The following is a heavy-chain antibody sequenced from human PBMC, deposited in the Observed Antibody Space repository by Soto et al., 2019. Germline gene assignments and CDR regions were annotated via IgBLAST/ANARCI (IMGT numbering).Heavy chain of an antibody. CDR3: ARGSTYNKVFDY. V-gene: IGHV4-31*03. Sequence: QVQLQESGPGLVKPSQTLSLTCTVSGGSKSSGGFYWSWIRQHPGKGLEWIGYIYYSGSTYYNPSLKSRVTISLDTSKNQFSLKLSTVTAADTAVYYCARGSTYNKVFDYWGQGTLLTVSS. CDR2: IYYSGST. CDR1: GGSKSSGGFY. D-gene: IGHD1-20*01. J-gene: IGHJ4*02.